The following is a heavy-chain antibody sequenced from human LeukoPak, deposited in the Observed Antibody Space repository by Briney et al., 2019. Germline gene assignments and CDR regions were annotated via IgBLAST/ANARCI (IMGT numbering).Heavy chain of an antibody. J-gene: IGHJ4*02. CDR2: ISGSGGST. V-gene: IGHV3-23*01. CDR3: TKPPYIVVVPAAMAY. CDR1: GFTFSSYA. D-gene: IGHD2-2*01. Sequence: GGSLRLSCAASGFTFSSYAMSWVRQAPGKGLEWVSAISGSGGSTYYADSVKGRSTISRDNSKNTLYLQMNSLRAEDTAVYYCTKPPYIVVVPAAMAYWGQGTLVTVS.